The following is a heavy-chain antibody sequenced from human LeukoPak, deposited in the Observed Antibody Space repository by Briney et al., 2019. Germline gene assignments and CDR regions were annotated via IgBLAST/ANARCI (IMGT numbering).Heavy chain of an antibody. CDR2: IEPKSGGT. V-gene: IGHV1-2*02. J-gene: IGHJ4*02. D-gene: IGHD4-17*01. CDR3: ARDYDYGENFDY. Sequence: ASVKVSCKASGYTFSGYYMHWVRQAPGQGLEWMGWIEPKSGGTNYAQNFQGRVTMNRDTSNSTAYMELSRLRSDDTAVYYCARDYDYGENFDYWGQGTLVTVSS. CDR1: GYTFSGYY.